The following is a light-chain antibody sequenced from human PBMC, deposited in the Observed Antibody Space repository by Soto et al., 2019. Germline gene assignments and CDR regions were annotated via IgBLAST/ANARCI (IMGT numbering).Light chain of an antibody. CDR3: CSYAGRSTYV. Sequence: QSALTQPASVSGSPGQSITISCTGTSSDVGSYNLVSWYQQHPGKAPKLMIYEGSKRPSGVSNRFSGSKSGNTASLTISGLQAEDEADYYWCSYAGRSTYVFGTGTKVTVL. CDR1: SSDVGSYNL. V-gene: IGLV2-23*01. CDR2: EGS. J-gene: IGLJ1*01.